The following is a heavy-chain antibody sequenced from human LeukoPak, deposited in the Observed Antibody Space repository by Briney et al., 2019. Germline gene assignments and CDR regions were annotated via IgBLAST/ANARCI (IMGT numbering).Heavy chain of an antibody. J-gene: IGHJ6*02. CDR2: IILNLSTA. V-gene: IGHV1-69*11. CDR3: ASLPRHPRGGYNSYDYGMYV. CDR1: LGTFSSYA. Sequence: SSVTVSCKASLGTFSSYAISWVRQAPGQGLKWMGWIILNLSTAKDAQKIQGRVTITADESTSTAYMELSSLRSEDTAVYYCASLPRHPRGGYNSYDYGMYVWGQGTTVTVSS. D-gene: IGHD5-24*01.